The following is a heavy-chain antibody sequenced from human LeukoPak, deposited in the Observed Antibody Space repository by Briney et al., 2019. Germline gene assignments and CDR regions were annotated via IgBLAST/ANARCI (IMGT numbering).Heavy chain of an antibody. CDR1: GFTFSSYG. CDR2: IRYDGSNK. V-gene: IGHV3-30*02. Sequence: GGSLRLSCAASGFTFSSYGMHWVRQAPGKGLEWVAFIRYDGSNKYYADSVKGRFTISRDNSKNMLYLQMNSLTAEDTAIYSCARPRLEYCSGGSCFDAFDIWGQGTMVTVPS. J-gene: IGHJ3*02. D-gene: IGHD2-15*01. CDR3: ARPRLEYCSGGSCFDAFDI.